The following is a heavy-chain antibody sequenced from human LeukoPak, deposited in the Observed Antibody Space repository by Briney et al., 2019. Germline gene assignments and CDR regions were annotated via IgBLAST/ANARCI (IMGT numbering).Heavy chain of an antibody. CDR2: INPSGGST. CDR3: ARGRKIKTHRGYNWFDP. V-gene: IGHV1-46*01. CDR1: GYTFTSYY. Sequence: ASVKVSCKASGYTFTSYYMHWVRQAPGQGLEWMGIINPSGGSTSYAQKFQGRVTMTRNTSISTAYMELSSLRSEDTAVYYCARGRKIKTHRGYNWFDPWGQGTLVTVSS. J-gene: IGHJ5*02. D-gene: IGHD3-10*01.